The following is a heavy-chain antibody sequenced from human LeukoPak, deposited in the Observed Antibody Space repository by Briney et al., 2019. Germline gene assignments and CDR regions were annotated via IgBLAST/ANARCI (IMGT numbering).Heavy chain of an antibody. D-gene: IGHD4-17*01. CDR1: GGSISSGGYS. V-gene: IGHV4-30-2*01. Sequence: PSETLSLTCAVSGGSISSGGYSWSWIRQPPGKGPEWIGYIYHSGSTYYNPSLKSRITISVDRSKNQFSLKLSSVTVADTAVYYCARTTTVTAYYFDSWGQGTLVTVSS. J-gene: IGHJ4*02. CDR3: ARTTTVTAYYFDS. CDR2: IYHSGST.